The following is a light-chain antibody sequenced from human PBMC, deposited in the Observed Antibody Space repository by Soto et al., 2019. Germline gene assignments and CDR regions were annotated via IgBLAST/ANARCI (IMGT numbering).Light chain of an antibody. J-gene: IGKJ1*01. Sequence: DIVMTESPDSLAVSLGERATINCKSSQSVLYSSNNKNYLAWYQQKPGQPHKLLIYWASTRESGVPDRFSGSGSGTDFTLTISSLQAEDVAVYYCQQYYSTPQTFGQGTK. CDR3: QQYYSTPQT. V-gene: IGKV4-1*01. CDR1: QSVLYSSNNKNY. CDR2: WAS.